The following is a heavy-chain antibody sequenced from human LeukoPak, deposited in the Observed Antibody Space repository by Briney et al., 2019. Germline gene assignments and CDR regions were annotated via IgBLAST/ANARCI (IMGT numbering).Heavy chain of an antibody. CDR3: ARGGILSRPRDAFDI. V-gene: IGHV4-61*02. D-gene: IGHD6-13*01. CDR1: GVSISSGSYY. Sequence: SQTLSLTCTVSGVSISSGSYYWSWIRQPAGKGLEWIGRVYTSGSTNYNPSLKSRLTISLDTSKNQFSLKLSSVTAADTAVYYCARGGILSRPRDAFDIWGQGTMVTVSS. J-gene: IGHJ3*02. CDR2: VYTSGST.